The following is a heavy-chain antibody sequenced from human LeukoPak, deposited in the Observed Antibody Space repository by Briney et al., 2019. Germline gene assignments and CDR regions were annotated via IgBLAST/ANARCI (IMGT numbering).Heavy chain of an antibody. D-gene: IGHD3-10*01. V-gene: IGHV3-23*01. Sequence: GGSLRLSCAASGFSFSNYAMSWVRQAPGKGLEWVSVISGSGVSTNYADSVKGRFTISRDNSKNTLYLQMNSLRGEDTAVYYCAKAFQRGVLITSQDWGQGTQVTVSS. CDR1: GFSFSNYA. CDR2: ISGSGVST. J-gene: IGHJ4*02. CDR3: AKAFQRGVLITSQD.